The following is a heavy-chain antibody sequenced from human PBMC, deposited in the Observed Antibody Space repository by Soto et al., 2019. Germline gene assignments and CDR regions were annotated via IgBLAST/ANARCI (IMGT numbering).Heavy chain of an antibody. V-gene: IGHV4-31*03. Sequence: SETLSLTCTVSGGSISSGGYYWSWIRQHPGKGLEWIGYIYYSGSTYYNPSLKSRVTISVDTSKNQFSLKLSSVTAADTAVYYCARDAKGGCSGGSCYSGFDYWGQGTLVTVSS. D-gene: IGHD2-15*01. CDR2: IYYSGST. J-gene: IGHJ4*02. CDR3: ARDAKGGCSGGSCYSGFDY. CDR1: GGSISSGGYY.